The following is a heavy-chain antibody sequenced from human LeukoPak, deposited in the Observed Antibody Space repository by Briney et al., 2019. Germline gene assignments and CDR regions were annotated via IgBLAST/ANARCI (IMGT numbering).Heavy chain of an antibody. V-gene: IGHV1-69*08. Sequence: EASVKVSCKASGGIFSSYTINWVRQAPGQGLEWMGDIIPILGTANYAQRFQGRVTFTADKSTNTAYMELSSLRYDDTAIYYCARGKYQDWDFWSGYPFDCWGQGTLVTVSS. CDR1: GGIFSSYT. CDR3: ARGKYQDWDFWSGYPFDC. CDR2: IIPILGTA. J-gene: IGHJ4*02. D-gene: IGHD3-3*01.